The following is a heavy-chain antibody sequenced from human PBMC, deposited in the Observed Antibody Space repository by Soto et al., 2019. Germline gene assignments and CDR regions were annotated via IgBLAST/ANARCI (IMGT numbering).Heavy chain of an antibody. D-gene: IGHD6-6*01. J-gene: IGHJ3*01. V-gene: IGHV4-59*01. CDR1: GDSMSHYY. CDR3: ARWPNATSSARAFDV. Sequence: QVHLQESGPGLVRPSETLSLTCVVSGDSMSHYYWSWIRQPPGKGLEWIGHVYYTGRTTINPSLESRVNIFVNTSGNRFSLKLYFVTAADTALYYCARWPNATSSARAFDVWGQGTVVTVS. CDR2: VYYTGRT.